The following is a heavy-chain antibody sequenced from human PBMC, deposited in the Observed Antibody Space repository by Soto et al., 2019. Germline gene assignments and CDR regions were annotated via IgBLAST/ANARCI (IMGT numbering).Heavy chain of an antibody. Sequence: GGSLRLSCVGSGFTFSDSVMACVRQAPGKGLEWLSVMSGDGRTLYALSVTGRFTISRDNSKNTLYLQMRSLRAEDEAAYYCVKWHTSNIDSLPFTRFAFWGQGTHVTVSS. V-gene: IGHV3-23*01. D-gene: IGHD3-22*01. CDR2: MSGDGRT. CDR3: VKWHTSNIDSLPFTRFAF. CDR1: GFTFSDSV. J-gene: IGHJ4*02.